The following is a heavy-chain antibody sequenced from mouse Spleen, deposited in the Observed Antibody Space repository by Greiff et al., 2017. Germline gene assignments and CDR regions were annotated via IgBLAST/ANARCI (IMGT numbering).Heavy chain of an antibody. CDR2: IDPETGGT. CDR1: GYTFTDYE. J-gene: IGHJ1*01. V-gene: IGHV1-15*01. Sequence: VQLQQSGAELVRPGASVTLSCKASGYTFTDYEMHWVKQTPVHGLEWIGAIDPETGGTAYNQKFKGKAILTADKSSSTAYMELRSLTSEDSAVYYCTRCRYWYFDVWGAGTTVTVSS. CDR3: TRCRYWYFDV.